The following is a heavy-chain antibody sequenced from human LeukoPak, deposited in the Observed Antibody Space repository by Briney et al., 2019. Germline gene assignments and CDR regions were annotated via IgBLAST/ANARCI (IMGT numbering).Heavy chain of an antibody. CDR1: GGSISSYY. Sequence: SETLSLTCTVSGGSISSYYWSWIRQPPGKGLEWIGYIYYSGSTNYNPSPKSRVTISVDTSKNQFSLKLSSVTAADTAVYYCARQYCSGGSCYLSGAFDIWGQGTMVTVSS. V-gene: IGHV4-59*01. CDR3: ARQYCSGGSCYLSGAFDI. J-gene: IGHJ3*02. CDR2: IYYSGST. D-gene: IGHD2-15*01.